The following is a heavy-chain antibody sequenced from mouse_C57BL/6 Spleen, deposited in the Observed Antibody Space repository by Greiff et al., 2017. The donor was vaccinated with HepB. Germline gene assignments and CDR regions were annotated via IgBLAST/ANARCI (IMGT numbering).Heavy chain of an antibody. CDR3: ATVITTVVAPYAMDY. V-gene: IGHV5-17*01. CDR2: ISSGSSTI. D-gene: IGHD1-1*01. Sequence: EVQRVESGGGLVKPGGSLKLSCAASGFTFSDYGMHWVRQAPEKGLEWVAYISSGSSTIYYADTVKGRFTISRDNAKNTLFLQMTSLRSEDTAMYYCATVITTVVAPYAMDYWGQGTSVTVSS. CDR1: GFTFSDYG. J-gene: IGHJ4*01.